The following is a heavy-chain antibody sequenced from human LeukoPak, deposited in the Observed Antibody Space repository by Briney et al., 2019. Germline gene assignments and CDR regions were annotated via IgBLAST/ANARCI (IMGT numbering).Heavy chain of an antibody. CDR2: IYYSGST. V-gene: IGHV4-30-4*01. CDR1: GGSISSGDYY. Sequence: PSETLSLTCTVSGGSISSGDYYWSGIRQPPGKGLEWIGYIYYSGSTYYNPSLKSRVTISVDTSKNQFSLKLSSVTAADTAVYYCARTQRYCDGGSCAGNFGYWGQGPLVTVSS. J-gene: IGHJ4*02. D-gene: IGHD2-15*01. CDR3: ARTQRYCDGGSCAGNFGY.